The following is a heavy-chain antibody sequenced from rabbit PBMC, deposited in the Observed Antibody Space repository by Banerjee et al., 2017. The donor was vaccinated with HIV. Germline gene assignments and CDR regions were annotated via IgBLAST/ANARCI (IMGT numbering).Heavy chain of an antibody. D-gene: IGHD1-1*01. Sequence: QSLEESGGDLVKPGASLTLTCTASGFSFGQDMCWVRQAPGKGLGWIGCIDTRYGNTYYASWAKGRFTISETSSPTVNLQMTSLTAADTATYFCARDLGGVIGWNFNLWGQGTLVPVS. J-gene: IGHJ4*01. V-gene: IGHV1S40*01. CDR1: GFSFGQD. CDR2: IDTRYGNT. CDR3: ARDLGGVIGWNFNL.